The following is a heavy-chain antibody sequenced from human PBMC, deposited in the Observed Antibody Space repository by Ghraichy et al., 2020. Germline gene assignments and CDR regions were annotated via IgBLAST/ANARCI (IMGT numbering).Heavy chain of an antibody. D-gene: IGHD4-17*01. Sequence: SETLSLTCAVYGGSFSGYYWSWIRQPPGKGLEWIGEINHSGSTNYNPSLKSRVTISVDTSKNQFSLKLSSVTAADTAVYYCASEQALTTVTGDWFDPWGQGTLVTVSS. CDR1: GGSFSGYY. J-gene: IGHJ5*02. CDR3: ASEQALTTVTGDWFDP. V-gene: IGHV4-34*01. CDR2: INHSGST.